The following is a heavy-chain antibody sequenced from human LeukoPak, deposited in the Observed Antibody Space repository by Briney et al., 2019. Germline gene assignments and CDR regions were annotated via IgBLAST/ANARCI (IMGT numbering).Heavy chain of an antibody. CDR3: ASDPPYTSSSAW. Sequence: GASVKVSCKASGFTFTSTAVQWVRQARGQRLEWIGWILVGSGNTNYAQMFQERVTLTWDVSTSTPYMVLSSLRSEDTAIYYCASDPPYTSSSAWWGQGTLVTVSS. V-gene: IGHV1-58*01. CDR2: ILVGSGNT. J-gene: IGHJ4*02. D-gene: IGHD2-2*01. CDR1: GFTFTSTA.